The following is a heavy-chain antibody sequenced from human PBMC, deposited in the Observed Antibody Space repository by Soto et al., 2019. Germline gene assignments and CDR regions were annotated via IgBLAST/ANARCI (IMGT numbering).Heavy chain of an antibody. D-gene: IGHD3-10*01. V-gene: IGHV3-30*18. J-gene: IGHJ6*03. Sequence: QVQLVESGGGVVQPGRSLRLSCAASGFTFSSYGMHWVRQAPGKGLEWVAVISYDGSNKYYADSVKGRFTISRDNSKNTLYLQMNSLRAEDTAVYYCAKDSVLVRGVIFYYYMDVWGKGTTVTVSS. CDR2: ISYDGSNK. CDR1: GFTFSSYG. CDR3: AKDSVLVRGVIFYYYMDV.